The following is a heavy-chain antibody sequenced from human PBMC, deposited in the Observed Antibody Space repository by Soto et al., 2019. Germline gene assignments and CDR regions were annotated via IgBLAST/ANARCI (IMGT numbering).Heavy chain of an antibody. Sequence: ASVKVACKASGYTFTSYYMHWVRQAPGQGLEWMGIINPSGGSTSYAQKFQGRVTMTRDTSTSTVYMEMSSLRSEDTAVYYCARESVAMVRGVIAYYYYYGMDVWGQGTTVTVSS. CDR3: ARESVAMVRGVIAYYYYYGMDV. D-gene: IGHD3-10*01. CDR1: GYTFTSYY. V-gene: IGHV1-46*01. J-gene: IGHJ6*02. CDR2: INPSGGST.